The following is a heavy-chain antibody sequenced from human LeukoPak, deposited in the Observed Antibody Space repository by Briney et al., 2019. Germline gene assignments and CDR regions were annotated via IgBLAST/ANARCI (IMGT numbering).Heavy chain of an antibody. J-gene: IGHJ5*02. CDR3: ARDRGQWLLNWFDP. CDR2: IYYSGST. CDR1: GGSISSYY. V-gene: IGHV4-59*01. D-gene: IGHD6-19*01. Sequence: PSETLSLTCTVAGGSISSYYWSWIRRPPGKGLEWIGYIYYSGSTNYNPSLKSRVTISVDTSKNQFSLKLSSVTAADTAVYYCARDRGQWLLNWFDPWGQGTLVTVPS.